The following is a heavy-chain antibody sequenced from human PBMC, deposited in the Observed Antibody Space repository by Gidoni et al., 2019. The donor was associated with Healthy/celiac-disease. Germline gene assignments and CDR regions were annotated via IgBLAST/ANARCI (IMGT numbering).Heavy chain of an antibody. J-gene: IGHJ4*02. CDR2: ISYDGSNK. V-gene: IGHV3-30-3*01. CDR1: GFPFSNYA. CDR3: ARDGAAGTGRAFDY. D-gene: IGHD6-13*01. Sequence: QVQLVESGGGVAQPGRSLRLSCAASGFPFSNYAMHWVRQAPGKGLEWAAVISYDGSNKYYADSVKGRFTISRDNSKNTLYLQMNSLRAEDTAVYYCARDGAAGTGRAFDYWGQGTLVTVSS.